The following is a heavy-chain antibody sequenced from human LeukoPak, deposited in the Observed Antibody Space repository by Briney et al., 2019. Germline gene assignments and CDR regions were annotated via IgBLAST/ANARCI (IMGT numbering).Heavy chain of an antibody. CDR3: ARGSPSDY. V-gene: IGHV3-30*03. J-gene: IGHJ4*02. CDR1: GFTFSSYG. Sequence: GGSLRLSCAASGFTFSSYGMHWVRQAPGKGLEWVAVISYDGSNKYYADAVKGRFTISRDTSKNTVCLQIDSLRVEDTAIYYCARGSPSDYWGQGTLVTVPP. CDR2: ISYDGSNK.